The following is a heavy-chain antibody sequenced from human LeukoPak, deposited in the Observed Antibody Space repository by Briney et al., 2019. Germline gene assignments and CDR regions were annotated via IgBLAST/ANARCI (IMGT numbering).Heavy chain of an antibody. D-gene: IGHD2-2*01. CDR1: GGSISNYY. CDR2: IYYSGST. CDR3: ARTTEDCSSTSCYQYWFDP. V-gene: IGHV4-59*01. Sequence: PSETLSLTCTVSGGSISNYYWSWIRQPPGKGLEWIGYIYYSGSTNYNPSLKSRVTISVDTSKNQFSLKLNSVTAADTAVYYCARTTEDCSSTSCYQYWFDPWGQGTLVTVSS. J-gene: IGHJ5*02.